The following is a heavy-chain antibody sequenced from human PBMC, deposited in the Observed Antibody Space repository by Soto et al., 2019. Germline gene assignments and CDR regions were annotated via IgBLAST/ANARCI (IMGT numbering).Heavy chain of an antibody. CDR1: GGTFSSYA. D-gene: IGHD5-18*01. CDR3: ARAGVADTAMVETPGRYFDL. J-gene: IGHJ2*01. Sequence: QVQLVQSGAEVKKPGSSVKVSCKASGGTFSSYAISWVRQAPGQGLEWMGGIIPIFGTANYAQKFQGRVTITADESTSTAYMELGSLRSEDTAVYYCARAGVADTAMVETPGRYFDLWGRGTLVTVSS. V-gene: IGHV1-69*01. CDR2: IIPIFGTA.